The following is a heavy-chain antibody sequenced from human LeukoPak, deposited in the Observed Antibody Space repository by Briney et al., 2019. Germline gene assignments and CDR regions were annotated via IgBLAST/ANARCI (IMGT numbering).Heavy chain of an antibody. Sequence: SETLSLTCTVSGGSISSYYWSWIRQPPGKGLEWIGYIYTSGSTNYNPSLKSRVTISVDTSKNQFSLKLSSVTAADTAVYYCARQGVGAAGAPNWFDPWGQGTLVTVSS. D-gene: IGHD1-26*01. CDR1: GGSISSYY. J-gene: IGHJ5*02. V-gene: IGHV4-4*09. CDR2: IYTSGST. CDR3: ARQGVGAAGAPNWFDP.